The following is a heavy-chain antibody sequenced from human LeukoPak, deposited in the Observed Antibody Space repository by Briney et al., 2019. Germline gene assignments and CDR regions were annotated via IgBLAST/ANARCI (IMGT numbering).Heavy chain of an antibody. D-gene: IGHD6-13*01. J-gene: IGHJ4*02. V-gene: IGHV4-61*02. CDR3: VTTLAAAGTGDYFDY. CDR1: GGSISSGSYY. CDR2: IYTSGST. Sequence: PSETLSLTCTVSGGSISSGSYYWSWIRQPAGKGLEWIGRIYTSGSTNYNPSLKSRVTISVDTSKNQFSLKLSSVTAADTAVYYCVTTLAAAGTGDYFDYWGQGTLVTVSS.